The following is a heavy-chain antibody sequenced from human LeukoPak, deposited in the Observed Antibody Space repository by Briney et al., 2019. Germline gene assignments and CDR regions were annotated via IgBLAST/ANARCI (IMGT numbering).Heavy chain of an antibody. V-gene: IGHV4-4*09. CDR1: GGSISSYY. CDR2: IYTSGST. Sequence: PSETLSLTCTVSGGSISSYYWSWIQQPPGKGLEWIGYIYTSGSTNYNPSLKSRVTISVDTSKNQFSLKLSSVTAADTAVYYCARHLVRGVIMGGDAFDIWGQGTMVTVSS. D-gene: IGHD3-10*01. CDR3: ARHLVRGVIMGGDAFDI. J-gene: IGHJ3*02.